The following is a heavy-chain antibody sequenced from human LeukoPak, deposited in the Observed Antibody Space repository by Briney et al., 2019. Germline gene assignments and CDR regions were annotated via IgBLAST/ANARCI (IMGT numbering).Heavy chain of an antibody. J-gene: IGHJ5*02. D-gene: IGHD4-17*01. V-gene: IGHV1-2*02. Sequence: ASVKVSCKASGYTFTGYYMHWVRQAPGQGLEWMGWINPNSGGTNYAQKFQGRVTMTRDTSISTAYMELSRLRSDDTAVYYCARTKRGYDYGDYRFDHWGQGTLVTVSS. CDR1: GYTFTGYY. CDR3: ARTKRGYDYGDYRFDH. CDR2: INPNSGGT.